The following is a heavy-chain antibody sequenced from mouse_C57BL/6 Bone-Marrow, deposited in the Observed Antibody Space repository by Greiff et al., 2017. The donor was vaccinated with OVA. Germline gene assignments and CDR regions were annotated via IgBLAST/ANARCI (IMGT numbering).Heavy chain of an antibody. D-gene: IGHD1-1*01. Sequence: EVQLQQSGPELVKPGASVKISCKASGYSFTGYYMNWVKQSPEKSLEWIGEINPSTGGTTYNQKFKAKATLTVDKSSSTAYMQLKSLTSEDSAVYYCARSVADHYYGTSFDYWGQGTTLTVSS. CDR1: GYSFTGYY. CDR2: INPSTGGT. CDR3: ARSVADHYYGTSFDY. V-gene: IGHV1-42*01. J-gene: IGHJ2*01.